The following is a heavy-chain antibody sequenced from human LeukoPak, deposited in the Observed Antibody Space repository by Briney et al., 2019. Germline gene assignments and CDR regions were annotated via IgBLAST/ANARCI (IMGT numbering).Heavy chain of an antibody. V-gene: IGHV1-58*01. CDR2: IVVGSGNT. CDR3: AAEGGYCSGGSCYSGKNPPYYFDY. CDR1: GFTFTSSA. D-gene: IGHD2-15*01. J-gene: IGHJ4*02. Sequence: ASVKVSCKASGFTFTSSAVQWVRQARGQRLEWIGWIVVGSGNTNYAQKFQERVTITRDMSTSTAYMELSSLRSEDTAVYYCAAEGGYCSGGSCYSGKNPPYYFDYWGQGTLVTVSS.